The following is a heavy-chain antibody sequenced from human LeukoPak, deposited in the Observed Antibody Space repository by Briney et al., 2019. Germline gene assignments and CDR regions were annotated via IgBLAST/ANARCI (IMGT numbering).Heavy chain of an antibody. CDR2: IYSGGST. V-gene: IGHV3-66*01. Sequence: HPGGSLRLSCAASGFTVSSNYMSWVRQAPGKGLEWVSVIYSGGSTYYADSVKGRFTISRDNSKNTLYLQMNSLRAEDTAVYYCARVVLDYYYGMDVWGKGPRSPSPQ. CDR3: ARVVLDYYYGMDV. CDR1: GFTVSSNY. J-gene: IGHJ6*01. D-gene: IGHD3-10*01.